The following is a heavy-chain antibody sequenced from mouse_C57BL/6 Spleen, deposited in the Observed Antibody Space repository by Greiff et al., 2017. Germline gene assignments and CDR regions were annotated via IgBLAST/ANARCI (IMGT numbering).Heavy chain of an antibody. CDR1: GFNIKDYY. Sequence: VQLQQSGAELVKPGASVKLSCTASGFNIKDYYMHWVKQRTEQGLEWIGRIDPEAGETKYAPKFQGKATITADTSSNTAYLQLSSLTSEDTAVYYGARGYYGYDGYFDDWGQGTTLTVSS. CDR2: IDPEAGET. CDR3: ARGYYGYDGYFDD. V-gene: IGHV14-2*01. J-gene: IGHJ2*01. D-gene: IGHD2-2*01.